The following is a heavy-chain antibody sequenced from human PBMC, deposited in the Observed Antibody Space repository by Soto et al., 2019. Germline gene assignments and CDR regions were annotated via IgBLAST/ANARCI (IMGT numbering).Heavy chain of an antibody. CDR1: GFTFSSSA. D-gene: IGHD3-3*01. CDR2: ISGSGGST. J-gene: IGHJ4*02. Sequence: PGGSLRLGCAASGFTFSSSAMGWVRQATGKGLEWVSAISGSGGSTYYADSVKGRFTISRDNSKNTLYLQMNSLRAEDTAVYYCAKGAYYDFGSGYFSWGQGTLVTVSS. CDR3: AKGAYYDFGSGYFS. V-gene: IGHV3-23*01.